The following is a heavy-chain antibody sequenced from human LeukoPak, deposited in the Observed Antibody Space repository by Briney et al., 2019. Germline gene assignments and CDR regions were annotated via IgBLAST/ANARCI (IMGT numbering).Heavy chain of an antibody. D-gene: IGHD2-15*01. CDR2: IYYSGST. Sequence: SETLSLTCTVSGGSISSYYWSWIRQPPGKGLEWIGYIYYSGSTNYNPSLKSRVTISVDTSKNQFSLKLSSVTAADTAVYYCARAYCSGSSCYPNYWGQGTLVTVSS. CDR1: GGSISSYY. V-gene: IGHV4-59*01. J-gene: IGHJ4*02. CDR3: ARAYCSGSSCYPNY.